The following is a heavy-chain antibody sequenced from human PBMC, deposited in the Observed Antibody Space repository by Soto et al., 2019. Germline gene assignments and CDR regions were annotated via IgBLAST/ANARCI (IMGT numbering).Heavy chain of an antibody. CDR2: IYYSGST. Sequence: PSETLSLTCTVSGGSISSGGYYWSWIRQHPGKGLEWIGYIYYSGSTYYNPSLKSRVTISVDTSKNQFSLKLSSVTAADTAVYYCARGFYYYDSSGYYPGGMDVWGQGTTVTVSS. V-gene: IGHV4-31*03. CDR3: ARGFYYYDSSGYYPGGMDV. CDR1: GGSISSGGYY. J-gene: IGHJ6*02. D-gene: IGHD3-22*01.